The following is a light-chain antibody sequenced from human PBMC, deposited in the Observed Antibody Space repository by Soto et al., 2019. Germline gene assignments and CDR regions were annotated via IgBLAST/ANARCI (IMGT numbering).Light chain of an antibody. CDR1: SSNIGSNT. CDR3: ATWDDSLNGDVV. V-gene: IGLV1-44*01. Sequence: QSVLTQPPSASGTPGQRVTISCSGSSSNIGSNTVNWSQQLPGTAPKLLIYTNNQRPSGVPDRFSGSKSGTSASLAISGLQSDDEADYYCATWDDSLNGDVVFGGGTKLTVL. J-gene: IGLJ2*01. CDR2: TNN.